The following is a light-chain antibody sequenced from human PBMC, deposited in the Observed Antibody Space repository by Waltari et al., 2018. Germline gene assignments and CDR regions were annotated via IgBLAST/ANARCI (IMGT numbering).Light chain of an antibody. V-gene: IGLV2-14*03. J-gene: IGLJ2*01. Sequence: QSALTQPASVSGSPGQSITISCTGTSSDVGGYNYVSWYQQHPGKAPKLRIYDGSNRPSGVSNRCSGSKSGNTASLTISGLQAEDEADYYCSSYTSSSTYVVFGGGTKLTVL. CDR3: SSYTSSSTYVV. CDR1: SSDVGGYNY. CDR2: DGS.